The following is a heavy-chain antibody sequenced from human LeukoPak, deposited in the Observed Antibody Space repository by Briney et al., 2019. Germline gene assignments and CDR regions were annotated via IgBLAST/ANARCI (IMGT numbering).Heavy chain of an antibody. D-gene: IGHD1-26*01. J-gene: IGHJ6*03. CDR2: ISGSDGST. V-gene: IGHV3-23*01. CDR3: AKDFLRGSYSRYYYYMDV. CDR1: GFTFSSYA. Sequence: SGGSLRLSCAASGFTFSSYAMTWVRQAPGKGLEWVSAISGSDGSTYYADSVKGRFTISRDNSKNTLYLQMNSLRAQDTAVYYCAKDFLRGSYSRYYYYMDVWGKGTTVTVSS.